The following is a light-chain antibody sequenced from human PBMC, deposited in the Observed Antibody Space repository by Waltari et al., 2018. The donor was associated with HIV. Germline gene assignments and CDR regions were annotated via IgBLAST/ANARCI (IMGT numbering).Light chain of an antibody. CDR1: TPYLGSFDL. CDR2: GVT. Sequence: QSALTQPASVSGSPGHSVTISCTGCTPYLGSFDLVSWYQQRSGEAPQLIIFGVTSRPSGVSSRFSGFKSGHTASLTISGLHDGDEAYYFCSSYSTLKTILFGGGTKLTV. J-gene: IGLJ3*02. CDR3: SSYSTLKTIL. V-gene: IGLV2-14*03.